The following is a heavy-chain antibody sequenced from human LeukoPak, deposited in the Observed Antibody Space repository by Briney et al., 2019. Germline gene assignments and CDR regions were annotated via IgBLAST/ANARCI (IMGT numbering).Heavy chain of an antibody. CDR1: GFTFSIYG. Sequence: GGSLRLSCAASGFTFSIYGMNWVRQAPGKGLEWVSAISGSSGNTYYADSVKGRFTISRDNSKNTLYLQMNNLRAEDTALYYCAKDFDSYYDSTGYGASFSYWGQGTLVTVSS. J-gene: IGHJ4*02. V-gene: IGHV3-23*01. D-gene: IGHD3-22*01. CDR3: AKDFDSYYDSTGYGASFSY. CDR2: ISGSSGNT.